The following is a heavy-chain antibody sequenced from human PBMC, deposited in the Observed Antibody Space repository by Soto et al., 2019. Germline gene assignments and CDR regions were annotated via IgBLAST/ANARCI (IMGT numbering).Heavy chain of an antibody. CDR3: ARGGGVVVPAATFDY. CDR2: IGAYNGNT. CDR1: GYTFTSYG. V-gene: IGHV1-18*04. Sequence: ASVKVSCKASGYTFTSYGISWVRQAPGQGLEWMGWIGAYNGNTNYAQKLQGRVTMTTDTSTSTAYMELRSLRSDDTAVYYCARGGGVVVPAATFDYWGQGTLVTVSS. J-gene: IGHJ4*02. D-gene: IGHD2-2*01.